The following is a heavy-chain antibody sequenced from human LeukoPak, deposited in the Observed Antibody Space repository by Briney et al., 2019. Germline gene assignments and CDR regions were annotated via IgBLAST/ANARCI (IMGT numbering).Heavy chain of an antibody. V-gene: IGHV1-8*01. CDR3: ARATSDYYDSSGYHYGMDV. D-gene: IGHD3-22*01. Sequence: ASVKVSCKASGYTFTSYDINWVRQATGQGLEWMGWMNPNSGNTGYAQKFQGRVTMTRNTSISTAYMELSSLRSEDTAVYYCARATSDYYDSSGYHYGMDVWGQGTTVTVSS. CDR2: MNPNSGNT. J-gene: IGHJ6*02. CDR1: GYTFTSYD.